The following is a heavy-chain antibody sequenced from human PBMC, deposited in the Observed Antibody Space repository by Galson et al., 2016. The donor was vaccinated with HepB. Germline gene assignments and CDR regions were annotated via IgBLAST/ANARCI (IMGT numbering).Heavy chain of an antibody. V-gene: IGHV3-30*04. D-gene: IGHD2-8*02. Sequence: SLRLSCAASGFAFYNYAMHWVRQAPGKGLEWVAVISYDGSNKYEEDSVKGRFTISRDNSNSTLFLQMNSLTAEDTAVYYCAKTEADYWAQLRYYNYGMDVWGQGTTVTVSS. CDR1: GFAFYNYA. CDR3: AKTEADYWAQLRYYNYGMDV. J-gene: IGHJ6*02. CDR2: ISYDGSNK.